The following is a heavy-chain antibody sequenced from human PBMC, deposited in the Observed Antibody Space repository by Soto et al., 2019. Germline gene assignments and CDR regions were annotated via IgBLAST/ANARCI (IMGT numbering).Heavy chain of an antibody. D-gene: IGHD5-12*01. V-gene: IGHV3-33*01. CDR2: IWYDGSNK. J-gene: IGHJ4*02. CDR3: ARGEMATIGAGYFDS. CDR1: GFTFSSYG. Sequence: QVQLVESGGGVVQPGRSLRLSCAASGFTFSSYGMHWVRQAPGKGLEWVAVIWYDGSNKYYADSVKGRFTISRDNSKNTLYLQMNSLRAEDTAVYYCARGEMATIGAGYFDSWGQGTLVTVSS.